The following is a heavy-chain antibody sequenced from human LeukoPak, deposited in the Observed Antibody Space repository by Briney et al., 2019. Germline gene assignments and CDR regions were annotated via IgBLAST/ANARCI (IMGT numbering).Heavy chain of an antibody. CDR1: GGSISSYY. D-gene: IGHD6-13*01. Sequence: SETLSLTCTVSGGSISSYYWSSIRQPPGKGLEWIGYIYYSGSTNYNPSLKSRVTISVDTSKNQFSLKLSSVTAADTAVYYCARLGPYSSPEDYWGQGTLVTVSS. V-gene: IGHV4-59*08. J-gene: IGHJ4*02. CDR2: IYYSGST. CDR3: ARLGPYSSPEDY.